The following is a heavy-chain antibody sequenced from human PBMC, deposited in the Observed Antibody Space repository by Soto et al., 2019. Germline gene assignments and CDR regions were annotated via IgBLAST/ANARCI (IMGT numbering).Heavy chain of an antibody. D-gene: IGHD2-15*01. J-gene: IGHJ6*04. Sequence: EVQLVESGGGLVQPGGSLRLSCAASGFTVSSKYMTWVRQAPGKGLEWVSLIQSGGTTYYADSVKGRFTSSRDTSENTLHLQMDSLRVDDTAGYYCARDDVLCDGGRCYGIPLDVWGKGTKVTVSS. CDR1: GFTVSSKY. CDR2: IQSGGTT. CDR3: ARDDVLCDGGRCYGIPLDV. V-gene: IGHV3-66*01.